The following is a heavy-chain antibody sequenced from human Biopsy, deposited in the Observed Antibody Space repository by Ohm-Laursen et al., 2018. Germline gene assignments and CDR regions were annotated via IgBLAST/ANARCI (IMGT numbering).Heavy chain of an antibody. D-gene: IGHD3-10*01. CDR3: ARGSFWFGGNYYYYGMDV. J-gene: IGHJ6*02. V-gene: IGHV1-8*01. Sequence: ASSVKVSCKTSGYTLTSYDINWVRQATGQGLEWMGWMNPNSGNTDYAQKFQGRVTMTRNTSISTAYMELNSLRSEDTAVYYCARGSFWFGGNYYYYGMDVWGQGTTVTVSS. CDR1: GYTLTSYD. CDR2: MNPNSGNT.